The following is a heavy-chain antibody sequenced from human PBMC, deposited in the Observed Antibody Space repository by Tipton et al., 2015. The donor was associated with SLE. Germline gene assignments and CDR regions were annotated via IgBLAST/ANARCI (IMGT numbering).Heavy chain of an antibody. CDR2: INSDGSST. CDR3: ARERGYLGAFDI. D-gene: IGHD5-12*01. V-gene: IGHV3-74*01. CDR1: GFTFSSYW. Sequence: GSLRLSCAASGFTFSSYWMHWVRQAPGKGLVWVSRINSDGSSTSYADSVKGRFTISRDNAKNTLYLQMNSLRAEDTAVYYCARERGYLGAFDIWGQGTMVTVSS. J-gene: IGHJ3*02.